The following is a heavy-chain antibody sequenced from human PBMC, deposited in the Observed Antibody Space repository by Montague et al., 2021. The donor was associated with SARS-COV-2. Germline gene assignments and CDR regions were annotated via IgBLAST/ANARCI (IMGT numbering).Heavy chain of an antibody. D-gene: IGHD3-22*01. CDR3: ANGLFYYDGSGYSYYFDH. CDR1: GFSLSTSGVG. J-gene: IGHJ4*02. CDR2: IYWDDDK. Sequence: PALVKPTQTLTLTCTFSGFSLSTSGVGVGWIRQPPGKALEWLALIYWDDDKRFSPSLKSRLTFTKDTSKNQVVLTMTNMDAVDTATYYCANGLFYYDGSGYSYYFDHWGQGTLVTVSS. V-gene: IGHV2-5*02.